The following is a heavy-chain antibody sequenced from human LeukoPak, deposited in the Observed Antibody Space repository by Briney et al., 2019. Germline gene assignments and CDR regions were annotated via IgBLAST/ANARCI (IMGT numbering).Heavy chain of an antibody. CDR3: ARIYSSSWFAEYFQH. J-gene: IGHJ1*01. CDR1: GFTFSNYA. V-gene: IGHV3-23*01. D-gene: IGHD6-13*01. CDR2: ITDSGGST. Sequence: PGGSLRLSCAASGFTFSNYAMSWVRQAPGRGLEWVSAITDSGGSTYYAGSVKGRFTISRDNSKNTLYLQMNSLRAEDTAVYYCARIYSSSWFAEYFQHWGQGTLVTVSS.